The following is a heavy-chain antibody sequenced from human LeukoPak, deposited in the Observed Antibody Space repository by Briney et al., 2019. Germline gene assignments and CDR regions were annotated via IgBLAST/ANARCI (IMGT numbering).Heavy chain of an antibody. CDR2: MDPNTDNT. CDR1: GYTFTKYE. Sequence: GASVKVSCKASGYTFTKYEIHWVRQATGQGLEWMAWMDPNTDNTAYAQEFQGRVTITRNTSISTAYMELRSLRSEDTAVYYCARGVNLGDMDVWGKGTTVSVSS. V-gene: IGHV1-8*03. D-gene: IGHD1-14*01. CDR3: ARGVNLGDMDV. J-gene: IGHJ6*03.